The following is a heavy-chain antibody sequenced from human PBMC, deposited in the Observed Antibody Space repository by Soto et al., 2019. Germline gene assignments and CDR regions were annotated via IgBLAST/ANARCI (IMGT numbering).Heavy chain of an antibody. CDR3: AGVGGVDGYNYFNY. CDR1: GGSISSYY. J-gene: IGHJ4*02. V-gene: IGHV4-4*07. Sequence: SETLSLTCTVSGGSISSYYWSWIRQPAGKGLEWIGRIYTSGSTNYNPSLKSRVTMSVDTSKNQFSLKLSSVTAADTAVYFCAGVGGVDGYNYFNYWGQGTQVTVSS. CDR2: IYTSGST. D-gene: IGHD2-8*02.